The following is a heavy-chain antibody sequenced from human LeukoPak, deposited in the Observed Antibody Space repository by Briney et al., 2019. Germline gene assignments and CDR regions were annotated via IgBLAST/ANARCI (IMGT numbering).Heavy chain of an antibody. Sequence: GGSLRLSCAASGFTFSSYAMNWVRQAPGKGLEWVSGISPSGGITYYTDSVKGRFTISRDNSKNTQSLQMNSLRAEDTAVYYCAKDDDWGRYKHWGQGTLVTVSS. CDR3: AKDDDWGRYKH. CDR1: GFTFSSYA. D-gene: IGHD3-16*01. V-gene: IGHV3-23*01. CDR2: ISPSGGIT. J-gene: IGHJ1*01.